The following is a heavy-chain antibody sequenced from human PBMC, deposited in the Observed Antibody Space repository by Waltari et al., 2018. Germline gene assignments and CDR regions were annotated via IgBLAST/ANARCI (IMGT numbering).Heavy chain of an antibody. V-gene: IGHV3-33*01. CDR3: ARGAGTRGGMDV. J-gene: IGHJ6*02. Sequence: QVQLVESGGGVVQPGRSLRLSCAASGFTFSSYGMHWVRQAPGKGLGWVAVIWYDGSNKYYADSGKGRFTISRDNSKNTLYLQMNSLRAEDTAVYYCARGAGTRGGMDVWGQGTTVTVSS. CDR2: IWYDGSNK. D-gene: IGHD1-1*01. CDR1: GFTFSSYG.